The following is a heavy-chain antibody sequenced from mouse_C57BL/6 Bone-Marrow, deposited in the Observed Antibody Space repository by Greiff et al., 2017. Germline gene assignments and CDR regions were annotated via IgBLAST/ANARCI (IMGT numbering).Heavy chain of an antibody. Sequence: QVQLKQPGAELVKPGASVKVSCKASGYTFTSYWMHWVKQRPGQGLEWIGRIHPADSDTNYNQKFKGKATLTVDKSSSTASMQLSSLTSEDSAFYYCAIGGTAYYAMDYWGQGASVTVSS. V-gene: IGHV1-74*01. J-gene: IGHJ4*01. CDR2: IHPADSDT. D-gene: IGHD4-1*01. CDR3: AIGGTAYYAMDY. CDR1: GYTFTSYW.